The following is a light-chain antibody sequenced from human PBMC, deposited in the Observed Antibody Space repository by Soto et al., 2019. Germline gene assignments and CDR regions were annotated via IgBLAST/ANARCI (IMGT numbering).Light chain of an antibody. CDR3: CSYAGSREV. V-gene: IGLV2-23*02. CDR2: EVT. J-gene: IGLJ1*01. Sequence: QSVLTQPASVSGSPGQSITISCTGTSSDVGSYNLVSWYQQHPGKAPKLMIYEVTKRPSGVSNRFSGSKSGNTASLTISGLQAEDEADYYCCSYAGSREVXGTGTKLTVL. CDR1: SSDVGSYNL.